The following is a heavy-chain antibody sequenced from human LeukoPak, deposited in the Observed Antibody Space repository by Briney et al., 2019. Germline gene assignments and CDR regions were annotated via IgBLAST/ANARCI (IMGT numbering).Heavy chain of an antibody. Sequence: ASVKVSCKASGYTFTCCDINWVRQATGQGLEWMGWMNHKRRKTGYAQYFQGRVTITRNTSRSQAYMELSSLRSEDTAVYYCARGGSGYEKSYYYYYMDVWGKGTTGTVS. J-gene: IGHJ6*03. CDR2: MNHKRRKT. V-gene: IGHV1-8*03. CDR1: GYTFTCCD. D-gene: IGHD5-12*01. CDR3: ARGGSGYEKSYYYYYMDV.